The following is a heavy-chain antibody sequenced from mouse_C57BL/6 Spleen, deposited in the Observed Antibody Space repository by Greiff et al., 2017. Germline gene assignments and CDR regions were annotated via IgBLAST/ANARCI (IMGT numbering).Heavy chain of an antibody. CDR2: IYPRDGST. CDR3: AREYGSSYEGNYFDY. CDR1: GYTFTSYD. D-gene: IGHD1-1*01. J-gene: IGHJ2*01. V-gene: IGHV1-85*01. Sequence: VQLQQSGPELVKPGASVKLSCKASGYTFTSYDINWVKQRPGQGLEWIGWIYPRDGSTKYNEKFKGKATLTVDTSSSTAYMELHSLTSEDSAVYFCAREYGSSYEGNYFDYWGQGTTLTVSS.